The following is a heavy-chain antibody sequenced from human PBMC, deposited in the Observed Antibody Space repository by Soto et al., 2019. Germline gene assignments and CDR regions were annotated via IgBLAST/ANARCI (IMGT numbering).Heavy chain of an antibody. J-gene: IGHJ4*02. CDR2: IRSKANSYAT. CDR1: GFTFSGSA. V-gene: IGHV3-73*01. Sequence: EVQLVESGGGLVQPGGSLKLSCAASGFTFSGSAMHWVRQASGKGLEWVGRIRSKANSYATAYAASVKGRFTISRDDSKNTAYLQMNSLKTEDTDVYYCAIGVVISKPLDYWGQGTLVTVSS. CDR3: AIGVVISKPLDY. D-gene: IGHD3-3*01.